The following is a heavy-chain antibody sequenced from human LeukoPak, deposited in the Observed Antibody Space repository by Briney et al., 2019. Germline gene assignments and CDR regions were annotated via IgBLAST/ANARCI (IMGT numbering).Heavy chain of an antibody. V-gene: IGHV3-23*01. CDR2: ISGSGGST. CDR1: GFTFISYA. Sequence: GSLRLSCAASGFTFISYAMSWFRQAAGKGLEGVSAISGSGGSTSYADSVKGRFTISRDTSKNTLYLPMNSLRAEDTAVYYCATTNRYSGSYRDFDYWGQGTLVTVSS. CDR3: ATTNRYSGSYRDFDY. D-gene: IGHD1-26*01. J-gene: IGHJ4*02.